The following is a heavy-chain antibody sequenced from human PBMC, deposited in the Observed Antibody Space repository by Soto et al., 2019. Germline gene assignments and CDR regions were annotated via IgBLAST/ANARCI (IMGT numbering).Heavy chain of an antibody. D-gene: IGHD2-15*01. CDR1: GGSFSSYY. V-gene: IGHV4-34*01. J-gene: IGHJ3*01. Sequence: PSETLSLTCAVYGGSFSSYYWNWVRQPPGKGLEWIGEVTPSGSSNYNPSLKSRVTTSKDTSKNQFSLEVSSVTAADTALYYCTTSGRRWPDSFDVWGQGAMVTVSS. CDR2: VTPSGSS. CDR3: TTSGRRWPDSFDV.